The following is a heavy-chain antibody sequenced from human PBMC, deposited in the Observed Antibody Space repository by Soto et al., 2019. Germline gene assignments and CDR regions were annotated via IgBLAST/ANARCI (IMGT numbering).Heavy chain of an antibody. J-gene: IGHJ5*02. CDR2: IYWNDDK. D-gene: IGHD3-10*01. CDR3: AHRPGVRGLTWFDP. CDR1: EVSLSTSGEG. V-gene: IGHV2-5*01. Sequence: SGPTLVNPTQTLTLTWTFSEVSLSTSGEGVRWIRQPPVHALEWLALIYWNDDKRYSPSLQNRLTITNDTSKYQVVLTMTNMDPVDTATNYCAHRPGVRGLTWFDPWGQGTLVTVSS.